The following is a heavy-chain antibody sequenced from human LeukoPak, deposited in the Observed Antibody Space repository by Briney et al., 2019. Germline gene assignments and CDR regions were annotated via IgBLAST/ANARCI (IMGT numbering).Heavy chain of an antibody. CDR3: ARGPYYYGSGSYYKRHPFDY. CDR1: GCSISSSSYY. J-gene: IGHJ4*02. V-gene: IGHV4-39*02. CDR2: INCSGST. Sequence: SETLSLTCTVTGCSISSSSYYWGWIRQPPGEGLEGGGSINCSGSTYYNPSLKSRVIISVDAYKNHFSLKLSSVTAADTAVYYCARGPYYYGSGSYYKRHPFDYWGQGTLVTVSS. D-gene: IGHD3-10*01.